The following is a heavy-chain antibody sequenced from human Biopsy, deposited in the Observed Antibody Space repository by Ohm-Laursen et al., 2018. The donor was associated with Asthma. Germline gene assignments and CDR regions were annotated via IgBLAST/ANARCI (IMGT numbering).Heavy chain of an antibody. CDR2: ISYDGSNK. Sequence: SLRLSCSASGFTFSSYAMHWVRQAPGKGLEWVAVISYDGSNKYYAGSVKGRSTISRDNSKNTLYLQMNSLRAEDTAVYYCARDLHPTNHLGELSEGFDYWGQGTLVTVSS. D-gene: IGHD3-16*02. CDR1: GFTFSSYA. CDR3: ARDLHPTNHLGELSEGFDY. J-gene: IGHJ4*02. V-gene: IGHV3-30-3*01.